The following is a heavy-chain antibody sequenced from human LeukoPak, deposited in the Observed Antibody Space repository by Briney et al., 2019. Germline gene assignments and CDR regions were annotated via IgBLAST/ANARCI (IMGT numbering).Heavy chain of an antibody. CDR2: MNPNSGNT. J-gene: IGHJ6*03. Sequence: ASVKVSCKASGYTFTSYDINWVRQATGQGLEWMGWMNPNSGNTGYAQKFQGRVTITRNTSISTAYMELSSLRSEDTAVYYCASGWYTSYYYYYMDVWGKGTTVTVSS. V-gene: IGHV1-8*03. D-gene: IGHD6-13*01. CDR3: ASGWYTSYYYYYMDV. CDR1: GYTFTSYD.